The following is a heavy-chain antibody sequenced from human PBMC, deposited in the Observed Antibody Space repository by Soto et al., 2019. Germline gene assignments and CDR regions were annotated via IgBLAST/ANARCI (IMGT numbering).Heavy chain of an antibody. D-gene: IGHD2-21*01. Sequence: QVQLQESGPGLVKPSQTLSLTCTVSGGSISSGGYYWSWIRQHPGKGLEWIGYIYYSGSTYYHPSLKSRITISIDTSKNQFSLNLSSVTAADTAVYFCARSEHINYYYYMDVWGKGTTVTVSS. CDR3: ARSEHINYYYYMDV. CDR1: GGSISSGGYY. J-gene: IGHJ6*03. CDR2: IYYSGST. V-gene: IGHV4-31*03.